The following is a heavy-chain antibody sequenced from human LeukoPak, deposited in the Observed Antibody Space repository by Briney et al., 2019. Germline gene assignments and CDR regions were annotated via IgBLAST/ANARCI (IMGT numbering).Heavy chain of an antibody. D-gene: IGHD3-3*01. V-gene: IGHV3-74*01. Sequence: GGSLRLSCAASGFTFSSYWMHWVRQAPGKGLVWVSRINTDGSSTICADSVKSRFTISRDNAKNTLYLQMNSLRAEDTAVYYCARPITVFGVGTGYWGQGTLVTVSS. CDR3: ARPITVFGVGTGY. CDR2: INTDGSST. CDR1: GFTFSSYW. J-gene: IGHJ4*02.